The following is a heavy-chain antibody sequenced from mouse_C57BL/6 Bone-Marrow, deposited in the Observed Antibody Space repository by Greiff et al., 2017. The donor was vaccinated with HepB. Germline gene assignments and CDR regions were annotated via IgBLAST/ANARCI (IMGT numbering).Heavy chain of an antibody. CDR3: ARDDWDGRYFDY. D-gene: IGHD4-1*01. Sequence: QVQLQQPGAELVRPGSSVKLSCKASGYTFTSYWMHWVKQRPIQGLEWIGNIDPSDSETHYNQKFKDKATLTVDKSSSTAYMQLSSLTSEDSAVYYCARDDWDGRYFDYWGQGTTLTVSS. CDR2: IDPSDSET. J-gene: IGHJ2*01. CDR1: GYTFTSYW. V-gene: IGHV1-52*01.